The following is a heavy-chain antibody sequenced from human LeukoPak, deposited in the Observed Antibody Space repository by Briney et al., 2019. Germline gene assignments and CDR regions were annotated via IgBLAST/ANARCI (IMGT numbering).Heavy chain of an antibody. Sequence: PGGPLRLSCAPSGFTFSGSNWSWIRRPPGKGLEWIGQIYNSGSTIYNPSLKSRVTISVDTSKNQLSLNLNSVTAADTAVYYCVRAYDYWGQGTLVTVSS. J-gene: IGHJ4*02. CDR3: VRAYDY. CDR2: IYNSGST. V-gene: IGHV4-34*01. CDR1: GFTFSGSN.